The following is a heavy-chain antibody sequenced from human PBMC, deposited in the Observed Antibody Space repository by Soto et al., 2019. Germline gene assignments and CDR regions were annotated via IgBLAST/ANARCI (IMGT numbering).Heavy chain of an antibody. D-gene: IGHD2-8*01. CDR3: ARVIVLMVYAIRATRRPYYYGMDV. Sequence: GASVKVSCKASGGTFSSYAISWVRQAPGQGLEWMGGIIPIFGTANYAQKFQGRVTITADESMSTAYMELSSLRSEDTAVYYCARVIVLMVYAIRATRRPYYYGMDVWGQGTTVTVSS. V-gene: IGHV1-69*13. CDR2: IIPIFGTA. CDR1: GGTFSSYA. J-gene: IGHJ6*02.